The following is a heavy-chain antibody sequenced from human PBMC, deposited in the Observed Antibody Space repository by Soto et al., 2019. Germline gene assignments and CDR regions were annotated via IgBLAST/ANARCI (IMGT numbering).Heavy chain of an antibody. CDR2: TYYRSKWYN. CDR3: ARGAYNSNWS. Sequence: QVQLQQSGPGLVKPSQTLSLTCAISGDSVSSNSAAWHWIRQSPSRDLEWLGRTYYRSKWYNDYALSVTGRITISTDTSKNQFSRQLNSVTPEDTAVYYCARGAYNSNWSWGQGTLVTVSS. CDR1: GDSVSSNSAA. J-gene: IGHJ4*02. D-gene: IGHD6-13*01. V-gene: IGHV6-1*01.